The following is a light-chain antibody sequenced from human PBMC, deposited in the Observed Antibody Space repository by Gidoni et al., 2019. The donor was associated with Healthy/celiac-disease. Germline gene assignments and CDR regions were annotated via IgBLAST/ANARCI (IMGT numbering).Light chain of an antibody. CDR2: GAS. J-gene: IGKJ4*01. V-gene: IGKV3-15*01. CDR1: QSVSSN. Sequence: EIVMTQSPATLSVSPGERATLSCRASQSVSSNLAWYQQKPGQTPRLLIDGASTRATGIPARFSGSGSGTEFTLTISSLQSEDCAVYYCQQYNNKPPLTFGGGTKVEIK. CDR3: QQYNNKPPLT.